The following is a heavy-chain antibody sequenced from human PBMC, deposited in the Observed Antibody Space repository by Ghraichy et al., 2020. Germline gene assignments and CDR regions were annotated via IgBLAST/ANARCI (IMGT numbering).Heavy chain of an antibody. Sequence: SETLSLTCTVSGGSISISTYYWGWIRQPPGKGLEWIGSIYYSGSTYYNPSLKSRVTISLDTSKNQFSLKLSSVTAADTALYYCARLKNYYGSGSYADYWCQGTLVTVSS. CDR1: GGSISISTYY. D-gene: IGHD3-10*01. CDR2: IYYSGST. V-gene: IGHV4-39*01. CDR3: ARLKNYYGSGSYADY. J-gene: IGHJ4*02.